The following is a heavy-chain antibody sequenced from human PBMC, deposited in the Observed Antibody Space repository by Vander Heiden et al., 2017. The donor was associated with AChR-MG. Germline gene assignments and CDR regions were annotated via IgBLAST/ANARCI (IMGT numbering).Heavy chain of an antibody. J-gene: IGHJ4*02. CDR3: ARDKYRGIQLPGGSDY. Sequence: QVQLVESGGGVVQPGRSLRLSCAASGFTFSSYGMHWVRQAPGKGLEWVAVIWYDGSNKYYADSVKGRFTISRDNSKNTLYLQMNSLRAEDTAVYYCARDKYRGIQLPGGSDYWGQGTLVTVSS. CDR2: IWYDGSNK. D-gene: IGHD5-18*01. V-gene: IGHV3-33*01. CDR1: GFTFSSYG.